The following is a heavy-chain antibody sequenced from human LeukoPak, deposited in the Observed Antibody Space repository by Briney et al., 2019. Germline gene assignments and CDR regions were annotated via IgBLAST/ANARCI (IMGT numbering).Heavy chain of an antibody. D-gene: IGHD3-10*01. CDR2: IKQDGSEK. Sequence: GGSLRLSCAASGFTFSSYWMTWVRQAPGKGLEWVANIKQDGSEKYYVDSVRGRFTISRDNTKNSLYLQVNSLRAEDTAVYYCARGVHSFDRWGQGTLVTVS. CDR1: GFTFSSYW. J-gene: IGHJ4*02. CDR3: ARGVHSFDR. V-gene: IGHV3-7*04.